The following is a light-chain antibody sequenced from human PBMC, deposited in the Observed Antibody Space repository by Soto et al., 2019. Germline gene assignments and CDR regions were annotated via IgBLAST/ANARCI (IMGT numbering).Light chain of an antibody. CDR3: SSYTRTSIVGV. Sequence: QSVLTQPASVSGSPGQSITISCTGTNNDVGGFNFVSWYQQHPGKAPRLIIYDVSNRPSGVSNRFSGSKSGNTASLTISGLQADDEAHYYCSSYTRTSIVGVFGGGTQLTVL. J-gene: IGLJ3*02. V-gene: IGLV2-14*03. CDR1: NNDVGGFNF. CDR2: DVS.